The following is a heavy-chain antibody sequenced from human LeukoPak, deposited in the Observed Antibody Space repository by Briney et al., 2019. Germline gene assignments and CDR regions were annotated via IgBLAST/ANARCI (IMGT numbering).Heavy chain of an antibody. CDR1: GFTFTKYW. J-gene: IGHJ4*02. CDR3: ARGAAGRYTPSLMLFDY. V-gene: IGHV3-7*01. D-gene: IGHD3-10*01. CDR2: IKQDGSDK. Sequence: GGSLRLSCAASGFTFTKYWMTWVRQAPGKGLEWVGNIKQDGSDKNYMDSVKGRFTISRDNTKNSVYLQMSSLRAEDTAVYYCARGAAGRYTPSLMLFDYWGQGTLVTVSS.